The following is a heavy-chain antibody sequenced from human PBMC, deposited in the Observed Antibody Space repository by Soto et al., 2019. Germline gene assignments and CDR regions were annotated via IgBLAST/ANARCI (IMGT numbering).Heavy chain of an antibody. CDR1: GYTFTSYY. J-gene: IGHJ6*02. Sequence: ASVEVSCKASGYTFTSYYINWVLQATGQGLEWMGWMNPNSGNTGYAQKFQGRVTMTRNTSISTAYMELSSLRSEDTAVYYCARGAWITMIVVADGMDVWGQGTMVTSP. CDR3: ARGAWITMIVVADGMDV. D-gene: IGHD3-22*01. V-gene: IGHV1-8*01. CDR2: MNPNSGNT.